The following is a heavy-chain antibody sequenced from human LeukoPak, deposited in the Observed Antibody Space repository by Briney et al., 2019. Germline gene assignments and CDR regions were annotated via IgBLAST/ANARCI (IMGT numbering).Heavy chain of an antibody. CDR1: GGTFSSYA. Sequence: GASVKVSCKASGGTFSSYAISWVREAHGQGVEWMGRIIPIFGKANYAQKFQGRVTITTDESTSTAYIELSSLRSEDTAVYYCARGSVSPGMSSWGQGTLVTVSS. CDR2: IIPIFGKA. CDR3: ARGSVSPGMSS. J-gene: IGHJ5*02. D-gene: IGHD6-13*01. V-gene: IGHV1-69*05.